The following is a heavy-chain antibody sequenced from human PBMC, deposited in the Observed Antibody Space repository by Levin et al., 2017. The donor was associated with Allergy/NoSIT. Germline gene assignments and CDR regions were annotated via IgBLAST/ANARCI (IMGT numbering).Heavy chain of an antibody. J-gene: IGHJ3*02. Sequence: LSLPCAASGFPVRSTYMSWVRQAPGKGLEWVSVIYSGGSTYYADSVKGRFTISRDNSKNTLYLQMNSLRAEDTAVYYCARVQSSYEDAFDIWGQGTMVTVSS. CDR1: GFPVRSTY. CDR3: ARVQSSYEDAFDI. CDR2: IYSGGST. D-gene: IGHD5-18*01. V-gene: IGHV3-53*01.